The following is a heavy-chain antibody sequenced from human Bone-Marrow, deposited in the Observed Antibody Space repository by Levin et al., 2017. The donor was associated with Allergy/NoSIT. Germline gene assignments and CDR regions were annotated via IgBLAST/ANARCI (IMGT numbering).Heavy chain of an antibody. D-gene: IGHD3-16*01. CDR2: ISGGGDYR. CDR1: GFAFSDYA. J-gene: IGHJ5*02. CDR3: AKDSSPYDSINWFDP. Sequence: GGSLRLSCAASGFAFSDYAMHWIRQTPGKGLEWVSTISGGGDYRYYADSVKGRFIISRDNSNNALFLQLNTLSAEDTAIYYCAKDSSPYDSINWFDPWGQGTLVTVSS. V-gene: IGHV3-23*01.